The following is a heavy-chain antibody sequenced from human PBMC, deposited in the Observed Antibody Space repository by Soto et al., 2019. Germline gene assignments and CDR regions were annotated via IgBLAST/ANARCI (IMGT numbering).Heavy chain of an antibody. CDR1: GGTFSSYT. D-gene: IGHD5-12*01. V-gene: IGHV1-69*04. Sequence: SVKVSCKASGGTFSSYTISWVRQAPGQGLEWMGRIIPILGIANYAQKFQGRVTITADKSTSTAYMELSSLRSEDTAVYYCARERGYSGYRYYYYYMDVWGKGTTVTVSS. CDR2: IIPILGIA. CDR3: ARERGYSGYRYYYYYMDV. J-gene: IGHJ6*03.